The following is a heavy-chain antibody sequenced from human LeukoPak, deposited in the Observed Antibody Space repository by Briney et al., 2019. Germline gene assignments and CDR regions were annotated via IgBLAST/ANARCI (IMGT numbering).Heavy chain of an antibody. CDR3: ARGQTPYYYDSSGQADY. V-gene: IGHV1-18*01. CDR1: GYTFTSYG. D-gene: IGHD3-22*01. J-gene: IGHJ4*02. Sequence: ASVTVSCKASGYTFTSYGISWVRQAPGQGLEWMGWISAYNGNTNYAQKLQGRVTMTTDTSTSTAYMELRSLRSDDTAVYYCARGQTPYYYDSSGQADYWGQGTLVTVSS. CDR2: ISAYNGNT.